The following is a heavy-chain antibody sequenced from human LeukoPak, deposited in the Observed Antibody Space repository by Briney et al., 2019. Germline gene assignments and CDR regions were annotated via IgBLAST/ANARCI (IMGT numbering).Heavy chain of an antibody. CDR1: GYTFTAYY. V-gene: IGHV1-2*02. D-gene: IGHD6-13*01. CDR2: INPNSGGT. J-gene: IGHJ4*02. Sequence: ASVKVSCRASGYTFTAYYIHWVRQAPGQGLEWMGWINPNSGGTNYAQKFQGRVTMTRDTSISTAYMELSRLRSDDTAVYYCAYDTGMADVLDDWGQGTLVTVSS. CDR3: AYDTGMADVLDD.